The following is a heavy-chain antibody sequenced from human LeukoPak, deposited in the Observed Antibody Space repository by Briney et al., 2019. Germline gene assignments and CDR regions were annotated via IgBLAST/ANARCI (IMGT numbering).Heavy chain of an antibody. CDR2: ISGSGGST. CDR1: GFTFSSYA. Sequence: GGSLRPSCAASGFTFSSYAMSWVRQAPGKGLEWVSAISGSGGSTYYADSVKGRFTISRDNSKNTLYLQMNSLRAEDTAVYYCAKDFWFDVDGDAFDIWGQGTMVTVSS. V-gene: IGHV3-23*01. CDR3: AKDFWFDVDGDAFDI. D-gene: IGHD3-10*01. J-gene: IGHJ3*02.